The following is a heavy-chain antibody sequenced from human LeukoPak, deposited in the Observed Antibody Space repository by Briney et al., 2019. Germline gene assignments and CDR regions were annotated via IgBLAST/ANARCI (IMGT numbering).Heavy chain of an antibody. CDR1: GFTFSDYY. D-gene: IGHD3-22*01. Sequence: GGSLRLSCAASGFTFSDYYMSWIRQAPGKGLEWVSYISSSGSSIYYADSAKGRFTISRDIAKNSLYLQMNSLRAEDTAIYYCAREAFYDSSGYYDFWGQGTLVTVSS. J-gene: IGHJ4*02. V-gene: IGHV3-11*01. CDR2: ISSSGSSI. CDR3: AREAFYDSSGYYDF.